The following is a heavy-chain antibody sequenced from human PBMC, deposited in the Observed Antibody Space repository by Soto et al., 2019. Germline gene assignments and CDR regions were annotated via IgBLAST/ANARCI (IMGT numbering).Heavy chain of an antibody. CDR3: AMQLAGYYYYGMDV. J-gene: IGHJ6*02. CDR2: IYYSGST. V-gene: IGHV4-39*01. Sequence: SETLSLTCTVSGGSISSSSYYWGWIRQPPGKRLEWIGSIYYSGSTYYNPSLKSRVTISVDTSKNQFSLKLSSVTAADTAVYYCAMQLAGYYYYGMDVWGQGTTVTVSS. CDR1: GGSISSSSYY. D-gene: IGHD1-1*01.